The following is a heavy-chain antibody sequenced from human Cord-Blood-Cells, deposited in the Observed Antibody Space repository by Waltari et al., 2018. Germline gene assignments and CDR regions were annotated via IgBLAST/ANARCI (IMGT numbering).Heavy chain of an antibody. D-gene: IGHD1-26*01. J-gene: IGHJ4*02. V-gene: IGHV1-24*01. Sequence: QVQLVQSGAEVKKPCASVKVSCKVSGYTLTESSIHSVRQAPGKGLEWMGGFDPGDGETIYAQKFQGRVTMTEDTSTDTAYMELSSLRSEDTAVYYCATAYRVGAATGFDYWGQGTLVTVSS. CDR1: GYTLTESS. CDR3: ATAYRVGAATGFDY. CDR2: FDPGDGET.